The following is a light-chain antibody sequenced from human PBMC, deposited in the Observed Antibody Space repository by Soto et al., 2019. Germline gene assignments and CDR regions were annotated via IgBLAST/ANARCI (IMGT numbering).Light chain of an antibody. J-gene: IGKJ4*01. V-gene: IGKV1-12*01. CDR3: QQTSSFPLT. CDR2: AAS. CDR1: QGLVNW. Sequence: DIQVTQSPSSVSASVGDRVTITCRASQGLVNWLAWYQQKPGKAPKLLIYAASSFQSGVPSRFSGSGSGTDFTLIISSLQPEDFATYYCQQTSSFPLTFGGGTKVEIK.